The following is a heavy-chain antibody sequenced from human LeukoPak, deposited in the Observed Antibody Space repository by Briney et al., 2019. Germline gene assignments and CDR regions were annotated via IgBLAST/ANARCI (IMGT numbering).Heavy chain of an antibody. J-gene: IGHJ4*02. D-gene: IGHD2-2*01. CDR1: GGSISSGSYY. Sequence: SETLSLTCIVSGGSISSGSYYWSWIRQPAGKGLEWIGRIYTSGSTNYNPSLKSRVAISVDTSKNQFSLKLSSVTAADTAVYYCARDHCSSTSCYGGIDYWGQGTLVTVSS. CDR3: ARDHCSSTSCYGGIDY. V-gene: IGHV4-61*02. CDR2: IYTSGST.